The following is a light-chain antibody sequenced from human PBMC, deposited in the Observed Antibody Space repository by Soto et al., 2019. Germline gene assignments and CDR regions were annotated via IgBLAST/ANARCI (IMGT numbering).Light chain of an antibody. V-gene: IGKV1-5*01. J-gene: IGKJ1*01. CDR1: QSISSW. Sequence: DIQMTQSPSTLSASVGDRVTNTCRASQSISSWLAWFQQKPGKAPKLLMYDASSLESGVPSRFSGSGSGTEFTLTISSLQPDDFATYYCQQYGTYLWTFGQGTKVDI. CDR2: DAS. CDR3: QQYGTYLWT.